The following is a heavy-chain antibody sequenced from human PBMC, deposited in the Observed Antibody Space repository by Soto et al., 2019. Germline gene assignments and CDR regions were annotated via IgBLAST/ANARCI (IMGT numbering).Heavy chain of an antibody. CDR3: ARGNLDF. J-gene: IGHJ6*02. CDR1: AFTLSKFV. CDR2: TSNDGSNT. Sequence: QVQVVESGGGVVQPGKSLRLSCAASAFTLSKFVMHWVRQAPGRGLEWVAVTSNDGSNTFYADSVKGRFTISRDNSKNTVYRQMNSLETEDPDVYYCARGNLDFWGQGTTVTVSS. V-gene: IGHV3-30-3*01.